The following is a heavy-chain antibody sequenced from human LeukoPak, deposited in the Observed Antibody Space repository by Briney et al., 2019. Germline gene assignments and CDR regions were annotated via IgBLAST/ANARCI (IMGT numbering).Heavy chain of an antibody. D-gene: IGHD2-2*01. CDR1: GDSVSSNSVT. J-gene: IGHJ5*02. V-gene: IGHV6-1*01. CDR3: ARRLTQYDCFDP. CDR2: TYYRSTWYN. Sequence: SQTLSLTCAISGDSVSSNSVTWNWIRQPPSRGLEWLGRTYYRSTWYNDYAVSVRGRITVNPDTSKYQFSLHLNSVTPEDTAVYYCARRLTQYDCFDPWGQGILVTVSS.